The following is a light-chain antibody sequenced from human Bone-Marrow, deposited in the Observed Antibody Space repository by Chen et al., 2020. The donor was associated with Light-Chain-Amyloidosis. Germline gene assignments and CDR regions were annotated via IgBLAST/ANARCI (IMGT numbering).Light chain of an antibody. CDR2: WAS. V-gene: IGKV4-1*01. CDR3: QQYYSTPYT. J-gene: IGKJ2*01. Sequence: DIVMTQSPDSLAVSLGERATINCKSSESLLYRSNNKNYLGWYQQKPGKSPKLLMYWASTRESGVPDRFSGSGSGTDFTLTISSLQAEDVAVYYCQQYYSTPYTFGQGTKLAIQ. CDR1: ESLLYRSNNKNY.